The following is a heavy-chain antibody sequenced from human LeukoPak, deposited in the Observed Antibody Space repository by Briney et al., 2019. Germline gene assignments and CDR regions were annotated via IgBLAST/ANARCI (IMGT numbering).Heavy chain of an antibody. CDR3: ASYYYDSSGPDAFDI. Sequence: SETLSLTCTVSGGSISSYYWSWIRQPPGKGLEWIGYIYYSGSTNYNPSLKSRVTVSVDTSKNQFSLKLSSVTAADTAVYYCASYYYDSSGPDAFDIWGQGTMVTVSS. D-gene: IGHD3-22*01. V-gene: IGHV4-59*08. CDR2: IYYSGST. J-gene: IGHJ3*02. CDR1: GGSISSYY.